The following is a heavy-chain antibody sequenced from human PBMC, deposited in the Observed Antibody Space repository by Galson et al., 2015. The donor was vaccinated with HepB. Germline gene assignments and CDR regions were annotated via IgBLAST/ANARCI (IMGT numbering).Heavy chain of an antibody. CDR1: GFTLSTYA. V-gene: IGHV3-23*01. Sequence: SLRLSCAASGFTLSTYAMNWVRQAPGKGLKWVSVVSGDTAKIFHADSVKGRFTISRDNSMNTVYLQMDSLRAEDTAVYYCAKGGNWDSRYFDYWGQGSLVTVSS. CDR2: VSGDTAKI. J-gene: IGHJ4*02. D-gene: IGHD7-27*01. CDR3: AKGGNWDSRYFDY.